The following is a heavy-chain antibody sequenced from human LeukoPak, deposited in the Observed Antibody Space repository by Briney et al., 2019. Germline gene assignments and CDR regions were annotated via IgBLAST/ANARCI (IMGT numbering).Heavy chain of an antibody. V-gene: IGHV3-33*01. CDR2: IWYDGSNK. CDR3: ARGVIRYCSGGSCYLDY. J-gene: IGHJ4*02. CDR1: GFTFSSYG. Sequence: PGRSLRLSCAASGFTFSSYGMHWVRQAPGKGLEWVAVIWYDGSNKYCADSVKGRFTISRDNSKNTLYLQMNSLRAEDTAVYYCARGVIRYCSGGSCYLDYWGQGTLVTVSS. D-gene: IGHD2-15*01.